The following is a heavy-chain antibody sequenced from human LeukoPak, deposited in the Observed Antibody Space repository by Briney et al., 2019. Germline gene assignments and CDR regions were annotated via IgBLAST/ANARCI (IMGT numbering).Heavy chain of an antibody. CDR3: ARAGLTPNCPFDY. CDR2: IYYSGST. CDR1: GGSISSSSYY. D-gene: IGHD4-23*01. V-gene: IGHV4-39*07. J-gene: IGHJ4*02. Sequence: PSETLSLTCTVSGGSISSSSYYWGCIRQPPGKGLEWIGSIYYSGSTYHNPSLKSRVTISVDTSKNQFSLKLSSVTAADTAVYYCARAGLTPNCPFDYWGQGTLVTVSS.